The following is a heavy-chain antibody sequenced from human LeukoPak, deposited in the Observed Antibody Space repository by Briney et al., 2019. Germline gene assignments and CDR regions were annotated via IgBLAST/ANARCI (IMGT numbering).Heavy chain of an antibody. CDR3: ARGGATVGLDY. CDR2: VNPNAGNT. CDR1: GYTFITYD. Sequence: ASVKVSCKASGYTFITYDIYWVRQATGQGLEWMGWVNPNAGNTGYAQKFQGRVTMTRNTSISTAYMELSGLRSEDTAVYYCARGGATVGLDYWGQGALVTVSS. V-gene: IGHV1-8*02. J-gene: IGHJ4*02. D-gene: IGHD4-17*01.